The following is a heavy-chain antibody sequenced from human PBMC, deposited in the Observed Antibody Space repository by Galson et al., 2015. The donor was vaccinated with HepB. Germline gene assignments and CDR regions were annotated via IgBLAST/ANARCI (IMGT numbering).Heavy chain of an antibody. V-gene: IGHV3-30*04. J-gene: IGHJ6*02. CDR1: GFTFSTYT. Sequence: SLRLSCAASGFTFSTYTMYWVRQAPGKGLEWVAVISYDGSNKYYVDSVKGRFTISRDNSKNTLYLQMIRLRAEDTAVYFCARGRDDLLLADTTAHQRHTLDVWGQGTTVTVSS. CDR3: ARGRDDLLLADTTAHQRHTLDV. D-gene: IGHD2-15*01. CDR2: ISYDGSNK.